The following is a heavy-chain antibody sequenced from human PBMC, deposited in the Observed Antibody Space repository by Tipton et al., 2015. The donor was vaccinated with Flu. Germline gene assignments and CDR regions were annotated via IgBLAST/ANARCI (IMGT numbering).Heavy chain of an antibody. V-gene: IGHV1-18*01. CDR2: ISAYNGNT. J-gene: IGHJ6*02. D-gene: IGHD6-6*01. CDR1: GYTFTSYG. CDR3: AGSSSPFTNNPYYYYGMDV. Sequence: QVQLVQSGAEVKKPGASVKVSCKASGYTFTSYGISWVRQAPGQGLEWMGWISAYNGNTNYAQKLQGRVTMTTDTSTSTAYMELRSLRSDDTAVYYCAGSSSPFTNNPYYYYGMDVWGQGTTVTVSS.